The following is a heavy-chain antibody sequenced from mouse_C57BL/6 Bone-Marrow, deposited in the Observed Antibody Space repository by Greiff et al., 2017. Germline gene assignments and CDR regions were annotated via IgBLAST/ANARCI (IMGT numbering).Heavy chain of an antibody. V-gene: IGHV5-4*03. J-gene: IGHJ2*01. CDR3: ARVDGSSTRDYFDY. CDR1: GFTFSSYA. Sequence: EVMLVESGGGLVKPGGSLKLSCAASGFTFSSYAMSWVRQTPEKRLEWVATISAGGSYTYYPDNVKGRFTITRDKAKNNLYLQMSHLKSEDTANYYCARVDGSSTRDYFDYWGQGTTLTVSS. D-gene: IGHD1-1*01. CDR2: ISAGGSYT.